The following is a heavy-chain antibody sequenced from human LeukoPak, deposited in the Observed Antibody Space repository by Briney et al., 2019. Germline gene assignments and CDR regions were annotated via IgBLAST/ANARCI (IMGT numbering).Heavy chain of an antibody. J-gene: IGHJ4*02. D-gene: IGHD3-3*01. Sequence: KPSETLSLTCAVYGGSFSGYYWSWIRQPPGKGLEWIGEINHSGSTNYNPSLKSRVTMSVDTSKSQFSLRLSSVTAADTAVYYCARSGGDFWSGSFGYPDYWGQGTLVTVSS. CDR1: GGSFSGYY. V-gene: IGHV4-34*01. CDR2: INHSGST. CDR3: ARSGGDFWSGSFGYPDY.